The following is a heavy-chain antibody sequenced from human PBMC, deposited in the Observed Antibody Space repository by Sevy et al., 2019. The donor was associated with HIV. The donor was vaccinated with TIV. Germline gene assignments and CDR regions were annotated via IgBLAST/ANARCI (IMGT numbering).Heavy chain of an antibody. D-gene: IGHD3-3*02. Sequence: SETLSLTCTVSGGSITSLYWGWIRQPPGKGLEWIANIYYNGNTNYNPSLKSRVTISLDTSQNQFSLRLSSVTAADTAIYYCAGENARGRGYSWGQGTLVTVSS. V-gene: IGHV4-59*08. CDR2: IYYNGNT. CDR3: AGENARGRGYS. J-gene: IGHJ4*02. CDR1: GGSITSLY.